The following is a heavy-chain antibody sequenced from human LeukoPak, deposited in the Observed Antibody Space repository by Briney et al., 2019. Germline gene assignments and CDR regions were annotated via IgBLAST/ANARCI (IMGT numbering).Heavy chain of an antibody. J-gene: IGHJ4*02. CDR3: AKKGLASTGRPPYFDY. CDR1: GFTFSSYA. CDR2: ISGSGGT. D-gene: IGHD6-13*01. V-gene: IGHV3-23*01. Sequence: GGSLRLSCAASGFTFSSYAMNWVRQAPGKGLEWVSAISGSGGTYYADSVKGRFTISRDNSKNTLYLQMNNLRAEDTAIYYCAKKGLASTGRPPYFDYWGQGALVTVPS.